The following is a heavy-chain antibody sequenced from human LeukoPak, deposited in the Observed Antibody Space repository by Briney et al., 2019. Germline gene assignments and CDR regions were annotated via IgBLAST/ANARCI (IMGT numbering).Heavy chain of an antibody. V-gene: IGHV4-61*02. CDR2: IYTSGST. J-gene: IGHJ4*02. CDR3: ARDARYFDLGRGSYFDY. Sequence: SETLSLTCTVSGDSISSGSYYWSWIRQPAGEGLEWIGRIYTSGSTNYNPSLKSRLTISVDTSKNQFSLKLSSLTAADTAVYYCARDARYFDLGRGSYFDYWGQGTLVTVSS. D-gene: IGHD3-9*01. CDR1: GDSISSGSYY.